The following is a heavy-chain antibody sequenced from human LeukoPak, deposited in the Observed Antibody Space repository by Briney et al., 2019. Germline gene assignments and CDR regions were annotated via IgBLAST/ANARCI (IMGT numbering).Heavy chain of an antibody. CDR3: ARGPRFGELLWHWFDP. V-gene: IGHV4-59*08. CDR2: IYYSGTT. J-gene: IGHJ5*02. D-gene: IGHD3-10*01. CDR1: GGSISNYY. Sequence: SETLSLTCTVSGGSISNYYWNWIRQPPGKGLEWIGYIYYSGTTNYNPSLKSRVTISEDTSKNQFSLKLRSVTAADTAVYYCARGPRFGELLWHWFDPWGQGTLVTVSS.